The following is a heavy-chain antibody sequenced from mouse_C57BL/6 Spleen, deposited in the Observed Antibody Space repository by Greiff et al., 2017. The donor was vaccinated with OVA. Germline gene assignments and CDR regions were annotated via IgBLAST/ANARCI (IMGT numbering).Heavy chain of an antibody. CDR1: GYTFTSYW. J-gene: IGHJ3*01. D-gene: IGHD1-1*01. V-gene: IGHV1-74*01. CDR3: AIGRITTVVAPFAY. Sequence: QVQLKQPGAELVKPGASVKVSCKASGYTFTSYWMHWVKQRPGQGLEWIGRIHPSDSDTNYNQKFKGKATLTVDKSSSTAYMQLSSLTSEDSAVYYCAIGRITTVVAPFAYWGQGTLVTVSA. CDR2: IHPSDSDT.